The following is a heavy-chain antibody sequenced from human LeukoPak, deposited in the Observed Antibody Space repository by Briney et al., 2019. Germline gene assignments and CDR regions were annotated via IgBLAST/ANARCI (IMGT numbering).Heavy chain of an antibody. V-gene: IGHV4-59*12. Sequence: PSETLSLTCTVSGGSISSYYWSWIRQPPGKRLEWIGYVSNIETTNYNPSLKSRVTISVDTSKNQFSLKLSSVTAADTAVYYCARAPRYCSGGSCQGGWFDPWGQGTLVTVSS. D-gene: IGHD2-15*01. CDR1: GGSISSYY. CDR2: VSNIETT. CDR3: ARAPRYCSGGSCQGGWFDP. J-gene: IGHJ5*02.